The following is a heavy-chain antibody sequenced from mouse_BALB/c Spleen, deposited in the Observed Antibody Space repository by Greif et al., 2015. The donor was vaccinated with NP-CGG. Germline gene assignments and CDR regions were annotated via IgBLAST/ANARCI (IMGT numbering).Heavy chain of an antibody. CDR1: GFTFTDYY. CDR2: IRNKANGYTT. J-gene: IGHJ3*01. D-gene: IGHD2-4*01. V-gene: IGHV7-3*02. CDR3: ARDRSLYDYDAWFAY. Sequence: EVQLQQSGGGLVQPGGSLRLSCATSGFTFTDYYMSWVRQPPGKALEWLGFIRNKANGYTTEYSASVKGRFTISRDNSQSILYLQMNTLRAEDSATYYCARDRSLYDYDAWFAYWGQGTLVTVSA.